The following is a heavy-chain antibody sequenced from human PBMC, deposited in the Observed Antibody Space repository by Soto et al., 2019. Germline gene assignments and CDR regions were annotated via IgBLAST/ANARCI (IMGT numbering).Heavy chain of an antibody. V-gene: IGHV3-7*01. D-gene: IGHD2-15*01. J-gene: IGHJ4*02. Sequence: EVQLVESGGGLVQPGGSLRLSCAASGFSFSTYWMSWVRQAPGKGLEWVANIKQDGSEKYYVDSVKGRFTISRDNAKNSLYLQMNSLRGDDTAVYYCATRGYCSGGSCSQVVDYWGQGTLVIVSS. CDR3: ATRGYCSGGSCSQVVDY. CDR2: IKQDGSEK. CDR1: GFSFSTYW.